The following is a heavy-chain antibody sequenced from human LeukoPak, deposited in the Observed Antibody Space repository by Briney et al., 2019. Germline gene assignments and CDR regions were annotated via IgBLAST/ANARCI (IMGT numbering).Heavy chain of an antibody. CDR1: GITLSNYG. Sequence: PGGSLRLSCAVSGITLSNYGMSWVSQAPGKGLERVAGISDSGGSTNYADSVKGRFTISRDNAKNTLYLQMNSLRAEDTAVYFCAKRGVVIRVILVGFHKQAYYFDSWGQGALVTVSS. CDR2: ISDSGGST. CDR3: AKRGVVIRVILVGFHKQAYYFDS. V-gene: IGHV3-23*01. D-gene: IGHD3-10*01. J-gene: IGHJ4*02.